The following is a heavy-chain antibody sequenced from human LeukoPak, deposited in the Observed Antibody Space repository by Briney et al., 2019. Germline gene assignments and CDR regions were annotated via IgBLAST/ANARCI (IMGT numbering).Heavy chain of an antibody. CDR1: GGTFSSYA. J-gene: IGHJ4*02. Sequence: SVKVSCKASGGTFSSYAISWVRQAPGQGLEWMGRIIPILGIANYAQKFQGRVTITADKSTSTAYMELSSLRSEDTAVYYCARDSGKNGDYGHWGQGTLVTVSS. V-gene: IGHV1-69*04. CDR3: ARDSGKNGDYGH. D-gene: IGHD4-17*01. CDR2: IIPILGIA.